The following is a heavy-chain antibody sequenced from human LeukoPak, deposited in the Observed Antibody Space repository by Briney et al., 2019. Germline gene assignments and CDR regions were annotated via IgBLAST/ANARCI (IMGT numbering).Heavy chain of an antibody. J-gene: IGHJ3*02. CDR1: GYSFTSYW. Sequence: RGESLKISCVGSGYSFTSYWIGWVRQMPGKGLEWMGIIYPGDSDTRYSPSFQGQVTISADKSISTAYLQWRSLRASDTAMYHCATGYGSGRGAFDIWAQGTMVTVSS. D-gene: IGHD6-19*01. V-gene: IGHV5-51*01. CDR3: ATGYGSGRGAFDI. CDR2: IYPGDSDT.